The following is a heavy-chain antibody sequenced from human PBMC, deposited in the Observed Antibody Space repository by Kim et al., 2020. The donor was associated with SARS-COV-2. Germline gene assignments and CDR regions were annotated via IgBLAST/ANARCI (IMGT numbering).Heavy chain of an antibody. Sequence: ADSVKGRFTISRDNSKNTLFLQMNSLRAEDTAVYYCAKEMIVMVNHCMDVWGQGTTVTVSS. V-gene: IGHV3-30-3*02. CDR3: AKEMIVMVNHCMDV. D-gene: IGHD3-22*01. J-gene: IGHJ6*02.